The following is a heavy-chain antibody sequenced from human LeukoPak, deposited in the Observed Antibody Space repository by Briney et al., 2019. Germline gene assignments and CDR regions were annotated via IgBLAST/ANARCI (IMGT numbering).Heavy chain of an antibody. V-gene: IGHV4-59*05. CDR2: IYYSGST. CDR3: ARRSSSFDP. J-gene: IGHJ5*02. Sequence: SETLSLTCSASGGSISSYYWSWIRQPPGKGLEWIGSIYYSGSTYYNPSLKSRVTISVDTSKNQFSLRLSSVTAADTAVYYCARRSSSFDPWGQGTLVTVSS. CDR1: GGSISSYY. D-gene: IGHD2-2*01.